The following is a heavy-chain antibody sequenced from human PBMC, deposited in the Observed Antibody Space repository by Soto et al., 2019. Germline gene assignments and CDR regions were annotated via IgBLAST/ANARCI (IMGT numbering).Heavy chain of an antibody. D-gene: IGHD1-7*01. J-gene: IGHJ1*01. CDR2: IYYSGST. CDR1: GGSISSYY. Sequence: PSETLSLTCTVSGGSISSYYWSWIRQPPGKGLEWIGYIYYSGSTNYNPSLKSRVTISVDTSKNQFSLKLSSVTAADTAVYYCARLRNYFYYFQHWGQGTLVTVSS. V-gene: IGHV4-59*08. CDR3: ARLRNYFYYFQH.